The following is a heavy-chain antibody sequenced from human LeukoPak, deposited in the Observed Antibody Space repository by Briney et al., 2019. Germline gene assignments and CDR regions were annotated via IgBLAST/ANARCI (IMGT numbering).Heavy chain of an antibody. V-gene: IGHV1-46*01. J-gene: IGHJ4*02. CDR1: GYTFTSYY. CDR2: INPSGGST. CDR3: ARTHLTVTGTSPGFDY. D-gene: IGHD1-20*01. Sequence: ASVKVSCKASGYTFTSYYMHWVRQAPGQGLEWMGLINPSGGSTSYAQKFQGRVTMTRDTSTSTVYMELSSLRSEDTAVYYCARTHLTVTGTSPGFDYWGQGTLVTVSS.